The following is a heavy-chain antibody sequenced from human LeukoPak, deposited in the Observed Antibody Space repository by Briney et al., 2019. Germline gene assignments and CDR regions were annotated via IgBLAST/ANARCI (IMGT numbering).Heavy chain of an antibody. CDR2: INHSGST. CDR1: GGSFSGYY. CDR3: ARGCFESRQQCLVRGNWFDP. J-gene: IGHJ5*02. V-gene: IGHV4-34*01. Sequence: SETLSLTCAVYGGSFSGYYWSWIRQPPGKGLEWIGEINHSGSTNYNPSLKSRVTISVDTSKNQFSLKLSSVTAADTAVYYCARGCFESRQQCLVRGNWFDPWGQGTLVTVSS. D-gene: IGHD6-19*01.